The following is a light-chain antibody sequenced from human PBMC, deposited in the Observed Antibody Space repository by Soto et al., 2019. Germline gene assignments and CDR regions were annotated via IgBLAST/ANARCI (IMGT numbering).Light chain of an antibody. V-gene: IGKV1-5*03. CDR1: QLISSY. CDR2: KAS. CDR3: QQYDKYWT. J-gene: IGKJ1*01. Sequence: DIQMTQSPSTLSASVGDSVSITCRASQLISSYLAWYQQKPWKAPKLLIDKASRLQRGVPSRFSGSDSGTEFTLTITSLQADDFATYYCQQYDKYWTFGQGTKVDIK.